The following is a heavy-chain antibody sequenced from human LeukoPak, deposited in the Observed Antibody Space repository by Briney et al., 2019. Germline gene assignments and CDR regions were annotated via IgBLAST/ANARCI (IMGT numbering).Heavy chain of an antibody. CDR1: VYRLTSYW. CDR3: ARSGGNYYSI. J-gene: IGHJ3*02. V-gene: IGHV5-51*01. CDR2: IYPGDSDT. D-gene: IGHD1-26*01. Sequence: GHSLKISCTDSVYRLTSYWIGWVGQMGVLCLEWMGIIYPGDSDTIYSPSFQGQVTISADKSTSTANLQWSSLKASDTAMYYCARSGGNYYSIWGQGTMVTVSS.